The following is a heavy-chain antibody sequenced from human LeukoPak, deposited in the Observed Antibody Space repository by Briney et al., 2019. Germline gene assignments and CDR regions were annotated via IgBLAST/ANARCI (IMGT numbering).Heavy chain of an antibody. D-gene: IGHD2-15*01. CDR3: AKDHPRQGVTAHTPFDY. CDR1: GFTFSSYA. Sequence: GGSLRLSCVASGFTFSSYALNWVRQAPGKGLEWVSAISGSGGSTYYPDSVEGRFTISRDNSKNTLYLQMNSLRAEDTAIYYCAKDHPRQGVTAHTPFDYWGQGTLVTVSS. CDR2: ISGSGGST. V-gene: IGHV3-23*01. J-gene: IGHJ4*02.